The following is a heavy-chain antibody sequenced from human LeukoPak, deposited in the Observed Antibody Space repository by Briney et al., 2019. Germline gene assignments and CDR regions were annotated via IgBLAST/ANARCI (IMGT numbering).Heavy chain of an antibody. V-gene: IGHV1-2*02. CDR2: VHPNSGVT. CDR1: GYTFTAYY. D-gene: IGHD3-10*01. CDR3: ARAASGLDP. J-gene: IGHJ5*02. Sequence: ASVKVSRKASGYTFTAYYIHWVRQVPGQGLEWMGWVHPNSGVTNSTQTFQGRVTMTRDKAINTAYMELSRLTSDATAVYYCARAASGLDPWGQGTLVTVSS.